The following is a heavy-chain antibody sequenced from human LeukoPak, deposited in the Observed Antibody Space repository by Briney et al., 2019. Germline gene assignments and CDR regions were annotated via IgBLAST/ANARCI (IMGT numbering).Heavy chain of an antibody. Sequence: GGSLRLSCAAPGFTFSDYYMSWIRQAPGKGLEWVSYISSSGSTIYYADSVKGRFTISRDNAKNSLYLQMNSLRAEDTAVYYCARDGYCSGGSCYGYYFDYWGQGTLVTVSS. D-gene: IGHD2-15*01. CDR2: ISSSGSTI. J-gene: IGHJ4*02. CDR1: GFTFSDYY. V-gene: IGHV3-11*01. CDR3: ARDGYCSGGSCYGYYFDY.